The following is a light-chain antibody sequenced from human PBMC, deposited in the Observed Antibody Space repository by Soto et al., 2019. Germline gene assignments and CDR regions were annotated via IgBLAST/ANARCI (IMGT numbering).Light chain of an antibody. J-gene: IGKJ4*01. Sequence: EIVLTQSPATVSLSPGERATLSCRASQSVNYYLAWYQQRPGQAPRLLIYDASNRATGIPARFSGSGSGTDFTLTISGLEPEDFAVYYCPQRYSWPLTFGGGAKVEIK. V-gene: IGKV3-11*01. CDR3: PQRYSWPLT. CDR2: DAS. CDR1: QSVNYY.